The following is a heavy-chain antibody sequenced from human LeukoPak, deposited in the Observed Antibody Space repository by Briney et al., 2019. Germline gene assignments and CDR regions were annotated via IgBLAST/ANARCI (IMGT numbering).Heavy chain of an antibody. J-gene: IGHJ5*02. CDR3: ARESGCCSSTSCYSWFDP. CDR1: GYTFTSYG. Sequence: ASVKVSCKASGYTFTSYGISWVRQAPGQGLEWMGWISAYNGNTNYAQKLQGRVTMTTDTSTSTAYMELRSLRSDDTAVYYCARESGCCSSTSCYSWFDPWGQGTLVTVSS. D-gene: IGHD2-2*03. CDR2: ISAYNGNT. V-gene: IGHV1-18*01.